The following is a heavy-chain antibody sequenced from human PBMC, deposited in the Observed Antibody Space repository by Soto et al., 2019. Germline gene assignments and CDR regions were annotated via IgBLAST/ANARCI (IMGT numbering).Heavy chain of an antibody. J-gene: IGHJ6*02. V-gene: IGHV1-18*01. CDR3: AREGEVTQYYYYYYGMDV. CDR2: ISVDNGNT. D-gene: IGHD2-21*02. Sequence: QVQLVQSGAEVKKPGASVKVSCKASGYRFTSYGISWVRQAPGQGLEWMGWISVDNGNTNYAQKFQGRVTMTTDTSTTTAYMELRSLRSDDTAVYYCAREGEVTQYYYYYYGMDVRGQGTTVTVSS. CDR1: GYRFTSYG.